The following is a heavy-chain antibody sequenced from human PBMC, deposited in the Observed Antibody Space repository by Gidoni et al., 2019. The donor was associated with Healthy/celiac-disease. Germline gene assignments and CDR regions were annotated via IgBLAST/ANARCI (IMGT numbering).Heavy chain of an antibody. Sequence: QVQLVQSGAEVKKPGASVKVSFKASGYTFTSDDINWDRQATGQGLEWMGWMNPNSGNTGYAQKFQGRVTMTRNTSISTAYMELSSLRSEDPAVYYCASACITMVQGVMHAFDIWGQGTMVTVSS. CDR2: MNPNSGNT. V-gene: IGHV1-8*01. CDR3: ASACITMVQGVMHAFDI. J-gene: IGHJ3*02. D-gene: IGHD3-10*01. CDR1: GYTFTSDD.